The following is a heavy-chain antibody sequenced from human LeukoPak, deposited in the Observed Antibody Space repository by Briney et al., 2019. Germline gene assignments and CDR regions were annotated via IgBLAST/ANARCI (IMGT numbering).Heavy chain of an antibody. Sequence: GGSLRLSCAASGFTFSDYYMSWIRQAPGKGLEWVSYISSSGSTIYYADSVKGRFTISRDNSKNTLYLQMNSLRAEDTAVYYCARDASLLMVRGEFTSWGQGTLVTVSS. J-gene: IGHJ4*02. V-gene: IGHV3-11*04. CDR2: ISSSGSTI. CDR1: GFTFSDYY. D-gene: IGHD3-10*01. CDR3: ARDASLLMVRGEFTS.